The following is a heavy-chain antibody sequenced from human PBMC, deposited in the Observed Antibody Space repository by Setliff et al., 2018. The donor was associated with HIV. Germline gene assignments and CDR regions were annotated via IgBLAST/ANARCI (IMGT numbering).Heavy chain of an antibody. J-gene: IGHJ3*01. D-gene: IGHD3-10*01. CDR1: GASISSGNYY. CDR3: ARDQADVYNYLLSGAFDF. Sequence: SETLSPTCTVSGASISSGNYYWSWIRQPAGKGLEWIGRIYTSGSTNYNPSLKSRVTISLDTSKNQFSLKLSSVTAADTAVYYCARDQADVYNYLLSGAFDFWGQGAMVTVSS. V-gene: IGHV4-61*02. CDR2: IYTSGST.